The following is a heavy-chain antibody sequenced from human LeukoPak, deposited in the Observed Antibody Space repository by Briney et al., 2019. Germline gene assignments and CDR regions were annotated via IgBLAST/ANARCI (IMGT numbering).Heavy chain of an antibody. J-gene: IGHJ4*02. V-gene: IGHV3-48*04. CDR2: ISGGGATI. Sequence: GGSLRLSCAASGFIFSSYSMKWVRQAPARRLEWVSYISGGGATIYYADSVKGRFTSSRDNAKNSVFLQMNSLRADDTAVYYCARVAPPLDYWGQGTLVAVSS. CDR3: ARVAPPLDY. CDR1: GFIFSSYS.